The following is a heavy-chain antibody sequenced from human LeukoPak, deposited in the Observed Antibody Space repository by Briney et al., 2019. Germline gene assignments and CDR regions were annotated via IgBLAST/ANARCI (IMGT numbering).Heavy chain of an antibody. D-gene: IGHD6-19*01. CDR2: INHSGST. J-gene: IGHJ4*02. V-gene: IGHV4-34*01. CDR1: GFTFSDAW. Sequence: PGGSLRLSCVASGFTFSDAWMTWVRQAPGKGLEWIGEINHSGSTNYNPSLKSRLTISVDTSKNQFSLKLSSVTAADTAVYFCARNSHSGLAYWGQGTLVTVSS. CDR3: ARNSHSGLAY.